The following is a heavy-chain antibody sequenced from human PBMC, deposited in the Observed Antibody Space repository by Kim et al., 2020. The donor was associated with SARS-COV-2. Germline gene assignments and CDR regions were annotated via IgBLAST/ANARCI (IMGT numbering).Heavy chain of an antibody. D-gene: IGHD1-26*01. CDR3: ARDSVGATSKFDY. J-gene: IGHJ4*02. Sequence: YADSGQGRFTISRANTKNSLYLQMNSLRAEDTAVYYCARDSVGATSKFDYWGQGTLVTVSS. V-gene: IGHV3-21*04.